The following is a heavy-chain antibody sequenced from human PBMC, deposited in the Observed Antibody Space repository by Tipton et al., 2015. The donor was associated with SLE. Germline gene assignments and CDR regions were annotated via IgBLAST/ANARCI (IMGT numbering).Heavy chain of an antibody. CDR1: GGSIGSSSYY. V-gene: IGHV4-39*07. J-gene: IGHJ5*02. CDR3: ASLARRWLVVT. Sequence: TLSLTCTVSGGSIGSSSYYWGWIRQPPGKGLEWIGEINHSGSTNYNPSLKSRVTISVDTSKNQFSLKLSSVTAADTAVYYCASLARRWLVVTWGQGTLVTVSS. D-gene: IGHD6-19*01. CDR2: INHSGST.